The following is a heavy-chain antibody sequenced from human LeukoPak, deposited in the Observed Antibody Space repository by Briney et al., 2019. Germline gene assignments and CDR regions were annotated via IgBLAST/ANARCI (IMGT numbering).Heavy chain of an antibody. CDR2: IYPDDSDT. Sequence: PGESLKISCKCSGYTFTTYWIGWVRQMPGKGLEWMGIIYPDDSDTRYSPSFQGQVTISADKSISTAYLQWSSLKASDTAMYYCARSAVPGMAGWFDPWGQGTLVTVSS. D-gene: IGHD6-19*01. CDR3: ARSAVPGMAGWFDP. J-gene: IGHJ5*02. V-gene: IGHV5-51*01. CDR1: GYTFTTYW.